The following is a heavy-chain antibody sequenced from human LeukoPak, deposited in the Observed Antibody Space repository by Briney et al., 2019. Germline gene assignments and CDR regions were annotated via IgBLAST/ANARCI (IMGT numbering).Heavy chain of an antibody. Sequence: PSETLSFTCTVSGGSISSGSYYWSWIRQPAGKGLEWFGRFYTSGSTNYNPSLKRRVTISVDTSKIQFSLKLNSVTAADTTVYYCARGRDGYNFLNRGEYYYFDYWGQGTLVTVSS. CDR1: GGSISSGSYY. CDR3: ARGRDGYNFLNRGEYYYFDY. V-gene: IGHV4-61*02. J-gene: IGHJ4*02. CDR2: FYTSGST. D-gene: IGHD5-24*01.